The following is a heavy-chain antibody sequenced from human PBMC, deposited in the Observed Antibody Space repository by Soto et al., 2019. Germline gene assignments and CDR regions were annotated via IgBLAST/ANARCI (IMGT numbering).Heavy chain of an antibody. J-gene: IGHJ4*02. CDR3: AKDSCSSTSCYGDY. Sequence: GSLRLSCAASGFTFSSYAMSWVRQAPGKGLEWVSAISGSGGSTYYADSVKGRFTISRDNSKNTLYLQMNSLRAEDTAVYYCAKDSCSSTSCYGDYWGQGTLVTVSS. CDR2: ISGSGGST. CDR1: GFTFSSYA. V-gene: IGHV3-23*01. D-gene: IGHD2-2*01.